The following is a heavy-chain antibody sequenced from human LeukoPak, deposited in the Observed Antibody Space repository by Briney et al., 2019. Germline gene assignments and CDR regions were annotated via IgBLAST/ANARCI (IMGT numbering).Heavy chain of an antibody. V-gene: IGHV3-23*01. D-gene: IGHD5-18*01. CDR2: ISAGGTST. CDR1: GFTLSSYA. J-gene: IGHJ4*02. CDR3: ANWRSNSLPL. Sequence: GGSLRLSCAASGFTLSSYAMSWVRQAPRKGLECVSAISAGGTSTYYADSVKGRFTISRDNYKNTLYRQMNSLRAEDTAVYYCANWRSNSLPLWGQGTLVTVYS.